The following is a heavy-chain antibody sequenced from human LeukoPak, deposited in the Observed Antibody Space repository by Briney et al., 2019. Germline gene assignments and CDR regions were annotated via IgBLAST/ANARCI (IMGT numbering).Heavy chain of an antibody. CDR2: IYPGDSDI. CDR3: ARHYDSPDI. Sequence: GESLRISCKGSGYTFTSYWIAWVRQMPGTGLEWMGIIYPGDSDIRYSPSFQGQVTISADKSINTAYLQWTSLKASDTAMYYCARHYDSPDIWGQGTMVTVSS. J-gene: IGHJ3*02. CDR1: GYTFTSYW. V-gene: IGHV5-51*01. D-gene: IGHD3-22*01.